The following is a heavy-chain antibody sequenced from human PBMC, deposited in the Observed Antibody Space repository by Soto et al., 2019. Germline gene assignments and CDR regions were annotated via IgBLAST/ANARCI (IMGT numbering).Heavy chain of an antibody. J-gene: IGHJ4*02. CDR1: GYTLTGYY. D-gene: IGHD2-2*02. CDR2: INPNSGGT. V-gene: IGHV1-2*02. CDR3: ASSTETIVVVPAAIQDADFDY. Sequence: ASVKVSCKASGYTLTGYYMHWVRQAPGQGLEWMGWINPNSGGTNYAQKFQGRVTMTRDTSISTAYMELSRLRSDDTAVYYCASSTETIVVVPAAIQDADFDYWGQGTLVTVSS.